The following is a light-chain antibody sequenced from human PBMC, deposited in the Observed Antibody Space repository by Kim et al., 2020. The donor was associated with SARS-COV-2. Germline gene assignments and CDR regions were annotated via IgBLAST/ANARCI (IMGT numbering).Light chain of an antibody. CDR3: QQRSDWTIT. J-gene: IGKJ5*01. CDR2: DAS. Sequence: EIVLTQSPATLSLSPGERATLSCRASQSVSSNLAWYQQKPGKAPRLLIYDASSRASGFPAKFSGSGSGTDFSLTISSLEFEDSAVYYCQQRSDWTITFGQGTRLKI. CDR1: QSVSSN. V-gene: IGKV3-11*01.